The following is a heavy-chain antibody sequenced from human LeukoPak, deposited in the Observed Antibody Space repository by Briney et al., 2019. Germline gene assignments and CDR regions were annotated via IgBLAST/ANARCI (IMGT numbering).Heavy chain of an antibody. V-gene: IGHV4-59*01. CDR1: GGSISSYY. CDR2: IYYSGST. D-gene: IGHD3-16*02. Sequence: SETLSLTCTVSGGSISSYYWSWIRQPPGKGLEWIGYIYYSGSTNYNPSLKSRVTISVDTSKNQFSLKLSSVTAADTAVYYCARGYYDYVWGSYRYGLFDYWGQGTLVTVSS. CDR3: ARGYYDYVWGSYRYGLFDY. J-gene: IGHJ4*02.